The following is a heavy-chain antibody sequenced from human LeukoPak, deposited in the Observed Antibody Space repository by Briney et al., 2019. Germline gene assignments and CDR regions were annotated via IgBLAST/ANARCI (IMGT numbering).Heavy chain of an antibody. CDR3: ARRGYCSSSSCKLYGMDV. CDR2: IYPGDSDT. D-gene: IGHD2-15*01. Sequence: GESLKISCKGSGYSFTSYWIGWVRQMPGKGLEWMGIIYPGDSDTRYSPSFQGQVTISADKSINTAYLQWSSLKASDTAMYYCARRGYCSSSSCKLYGMDVWGQGTTVTVSS. J-gene: IGHJ6*02. CDR1: GYSFTSYW. V-gene: IGHV5-51*01.